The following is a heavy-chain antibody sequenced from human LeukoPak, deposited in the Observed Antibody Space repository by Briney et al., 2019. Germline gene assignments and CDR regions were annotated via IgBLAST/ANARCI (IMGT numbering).Heavy chain of an antibody. J-gene: IGHJ4*02. V-gene: IGHV4-39*07. Sequence: SETLSLTCTVSGGSVSTSDYYWGWIRQTPGKGLEWIGDIFHNGKTNYNPSLKGRVTISIDTSNNQFSLRLPSVTAADTAVYSCARIFDSWGQGTLVTVSS. CDR1: GGSVSTSDYY. CDR3: ARIFDS. CDR2: IFHNGKT.